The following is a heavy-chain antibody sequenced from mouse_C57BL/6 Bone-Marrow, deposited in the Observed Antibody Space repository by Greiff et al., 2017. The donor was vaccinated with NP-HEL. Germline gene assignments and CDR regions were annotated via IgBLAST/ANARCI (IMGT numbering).Heavy chain of an antibody. J-gene: IGHJ4*01. CDR2: INPSSGYT. V-gene: IGHV1-7*01. D-gene: IGHD2-4*01. CDR3: ARVAIFYDYDDGYAMDY. CDR1: GYTFTSYW. Sequence: SGAELAKPGASVKLSCKASGYTFTSYWMHWVKQRPGQGLEWIGYINPSSGYTKYNQKFKDKATLTADKSSSTAYMQLSSLTYEDSAVYYCARVAIFYDYDDGYAMDYWGQGTSVTVSS.